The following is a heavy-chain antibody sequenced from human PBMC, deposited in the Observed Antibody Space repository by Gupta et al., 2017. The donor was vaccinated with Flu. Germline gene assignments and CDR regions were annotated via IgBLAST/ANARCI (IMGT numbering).Heavy chain of an antibody. J-gene: IGHJ4*02. CDR1: GFHFSRYR. Sequence: DVQLVPPAAAAKKPGESLKISCKGLGFHFSRYRPGWVRQMPGQGPEWMGTISPGDSDARYSPSLQGRVTFSVDTSINTAYLHWSSLKASDTGMYFCARQAPYSGDGIVPFDYWGQGTLVTVSS. CDR2: ISPGDSDA. V-gene: IGHV5-51*01. D-gene: IGHD5-12*01. CDR3: ARQAPYSGDGIVPFDY.